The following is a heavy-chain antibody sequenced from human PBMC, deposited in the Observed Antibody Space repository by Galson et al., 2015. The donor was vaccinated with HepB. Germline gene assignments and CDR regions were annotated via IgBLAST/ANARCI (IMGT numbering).Heavy chain of an antibody. CDR2: INSSGGTT. CDR3: ARGSGYDAFDI. J-gene: IGHJ3*02. Sequence: SVKVSCKASGYTFTNYYMHWVRQASGQGLEWMGIINSSGGTTSYAQKFQGRVTMTRDTSTSTAYMELRSLRSDDTAVYYCARGSGYDAFDIWGQGTMVTVSS. CDR1: GYTFTNYY. V-gene: IGHV1-46*01. D-gene: IGHD3-3*01.